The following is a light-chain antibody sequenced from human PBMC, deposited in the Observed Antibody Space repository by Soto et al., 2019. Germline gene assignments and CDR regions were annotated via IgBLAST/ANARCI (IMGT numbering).Light chain of an antibody. CDR1: QSVSNNY. CDR3: QQYGSSGT. V-gene: IGKV3-20*01. J-gene: IGKJ1*01. Sequence: EIVLTHAPGTLALSPWEGAALSVRTGQSVSNNYLAWYQQKPGQAPRLLIYGASNRATGIPDRFSGSGSGTDFILTISRLEPEDFAVYYCQQYGSSGTFGQGTKVDIK. CDR2: GAS.